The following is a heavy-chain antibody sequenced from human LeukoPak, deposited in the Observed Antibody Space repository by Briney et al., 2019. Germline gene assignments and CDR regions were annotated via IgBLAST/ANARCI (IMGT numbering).Heavy chain of an antibody. CDR1: GFTFSSYW. D-gene: IGHD4-17*01. CDR2: INSDGSST. CDR3: ARDYGDLYYYYYGMDV. V-gene: IGHV3-74*01. J-gene: IGHJ6*02. Sequence: PGGSLRLSCAASGFTFSSYWMHWVRQAPGKGLVWVSGINSDGSSTSYADSVKGRFTISRDNAKNTLYLQMNSLRAEDTAVYYCARDYGDLYYYYYGMDVWGQGTTVTVSS.